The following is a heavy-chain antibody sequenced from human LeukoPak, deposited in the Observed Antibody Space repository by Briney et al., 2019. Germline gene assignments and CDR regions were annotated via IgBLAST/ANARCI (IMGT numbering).Heavy chain of an antibody. V-gene: IGHV4-30-2*01. CDR2: IFHSGST. Sequence: SETLSLTCAVSGGSISSGGYAWSWIRQPPGRGLEWIGYIFHSGSTYYTPYLKSRVTISVDRSKNQFSLQLSSVTAADTAVYYCARFYGSGSLDYWGQGTLVTVSS. D-gene: IGHD3-10*01. CDR1: GGSISSGGYA. CDR3: ARFYGSGSLDY. J-gene: IGHJ4*02.